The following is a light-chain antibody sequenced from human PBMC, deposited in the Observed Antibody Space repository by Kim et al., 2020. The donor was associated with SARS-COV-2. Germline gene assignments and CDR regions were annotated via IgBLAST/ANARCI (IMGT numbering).Light chain of an antibody. CDR3: QASDSSSHWV. J-gene: IGLJ3*02. CDR2: QDS. CDR1: KLGNKY. V-gene: IGLV3-1*01. Sequence: SYELTQPPSVSVSPGHTASITCSGDKLGNKYACWYQQKPGRSPVLVIYQDSTRPSGIPERFSGSNSGNTATLTISGTQAMDEADYYCQASDSSSHWVFGGGTQLTVL.